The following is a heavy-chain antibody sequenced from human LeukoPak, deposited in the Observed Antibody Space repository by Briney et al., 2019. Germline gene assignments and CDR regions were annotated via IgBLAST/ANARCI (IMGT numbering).Heavy chain of an antibody. CDR1: GFTFSNYA. CDR2: ISDSGGNT. V-gene: IGHV3-23*01. J-gene: IGHJ4*02. D-gene: IGHD2-2*01. CDR3: ANHLACVGTSGPPFDD. Sequence: GGSLRLSCAASGFTFSNYAMSWVRQAPGKGLEWVSSISDSGGNTYYADSVKGRFTISRDNAKNSLYLQMSSLRAEDRAVYYCANHLACVGTSGPPFDDWGQGTLVTVSS.